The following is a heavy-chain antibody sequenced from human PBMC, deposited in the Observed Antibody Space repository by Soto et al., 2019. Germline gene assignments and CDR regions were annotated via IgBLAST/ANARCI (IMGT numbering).Heavy chain of an antibody. CDR1: GGSVSSGSYY. J-gene: IGHJ5*02. CDR2: IYYSGST. V-gene: IGHV4-61*01. CDR3: AREGVVAAT. D-gene: IGHD2-15*01. Sequence: SETLSLTCTVSGGSVSSGSYYWSWIRQPPGKGLEWIGYIYYSGSTNYNPSLKSRVTISVDTSKNQFSLKLSSVTAADTAVYYFAREGVVAATWGQGTLVTVSS.